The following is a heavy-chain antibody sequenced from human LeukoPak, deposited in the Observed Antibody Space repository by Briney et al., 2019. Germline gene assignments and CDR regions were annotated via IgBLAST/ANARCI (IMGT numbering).Heavy chain of an antibody. D-gene: IGHD3-16*02. CDR1: GYTFTGYY. J-gene: IGHJ4*02. V-gene: IGHV1-2*02. CDR3: ARANPLYYDYVWGSYRYPYPFDY. Sequence: ASVKVSCKASGYTFTGYYMHWVRQAPGQGLEWMGWINPNSGGTNYAQKFQGRVTMTRDTSISTAYMELSRLRSDDTAVYYCARANPLYYDYVWGSYRYPYPFDYWGQGTLVTVSS. CDR2: INPNSGGT.